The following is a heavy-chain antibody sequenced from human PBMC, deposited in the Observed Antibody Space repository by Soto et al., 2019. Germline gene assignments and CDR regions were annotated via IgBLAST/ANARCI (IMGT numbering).Heavy chain of an antibody. D-gene: IGHD4-17*01. CDR1: GLTVDDYA. CDR2: ISWNSGSI. J-gene: IGHJ4*02. V-gene: IGHV3-9*01. Sequence: GGSLRLSCAASGLTVDDYAMHWVRQAPGKGLEWVSGISWNSGSIGYADSVKGRFTISRDNAKNSLYLQMNSLRAEDTALYYCAKDFGATVTTPYYWGQGTLVTVSS. CDR3: AKDFGATVTTPYY.